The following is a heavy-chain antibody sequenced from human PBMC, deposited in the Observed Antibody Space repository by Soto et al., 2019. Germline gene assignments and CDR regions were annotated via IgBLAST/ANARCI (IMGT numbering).Heavy chain of an antibody. CDR3: ARVFYYGSGQTAYYYYYYGMDV. V-gene: IGHV4-39*07. CDR1: GGSISSSSYY. Sequence: SETLSLTCTVSGGSISSSSYYWGWIRQPPGKGLEWIGSIYYSGSTYYNPSLKSRVTISVDTSKNQFSLNLSSVTAADTAMYYCARVFYYGSGQTAYYYYYYGMDVWGQGTTVTVSS. CDR2: IYYSGST. J-gene: IGHJ6*02. D-gene: IGHD3-10*01.